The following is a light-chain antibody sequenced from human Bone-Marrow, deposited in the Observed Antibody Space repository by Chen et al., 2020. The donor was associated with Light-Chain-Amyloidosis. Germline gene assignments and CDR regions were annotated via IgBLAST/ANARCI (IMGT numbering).Light chain of an antibody. J-gene: IGKJ2*01. V-gene: IGKV3-20*01. CDR2: GAS. CDR3: QKYSSSSYT. Sequence: ELVLTQSPGTLSVTPGERVTLSCRASESVNSNYLAWFQQKPGQAPRLLIYGASSRATGIPDRFSGGGSGTDFTLTISRLEPEDFAVYYCQKYSSSSYTFGQGIRLGIK. CDR1: ESVNSNY.